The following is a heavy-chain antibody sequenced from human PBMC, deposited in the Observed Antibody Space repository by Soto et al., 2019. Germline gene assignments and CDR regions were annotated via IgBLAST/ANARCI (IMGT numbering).Heavy chain of an antibody. D-gene: IGHD3-3*01. J-gene: IGHJ5*02. CDR1: GGSISSGGYY. CDR2: IYYSGST. CDR3: ARALRFLEWAAPHNWFDP. Sequence: SETLSLTCTVSGGSISSGGYYWSWIRQHPGKGLEWIGYIYYSGSTYYNPSLKSRVTISVDTSKNQFSLKLSSVTAADTAVYYCARALRFLEWAAPHNWFDPWGQGTLVTVSS. V-gene: IGHV4-31*03.